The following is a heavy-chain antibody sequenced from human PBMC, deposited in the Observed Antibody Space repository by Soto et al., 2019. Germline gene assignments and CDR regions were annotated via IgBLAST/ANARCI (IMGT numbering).Heavy chain of an antibody. D-gene: IGHD3-22*01. Sequence: GGSLRLSCAASGFTFSSAWMSWVRQAPGKGLEWAGRIKAKNNGGAIDYGAPVQGRFTISRDDLEDTLYLQMRSLKIDDTAVYYCTTPYYYDTSGFHYGDYWGQGTLVTVSS. CDR1: GFTFSSAW. J-gene: IGHJ4*02. CDR2: IKAKNNGGAI. V-gene: IGHV3-15*01. CDR3: TTPYYYDTSGFHYGDY.